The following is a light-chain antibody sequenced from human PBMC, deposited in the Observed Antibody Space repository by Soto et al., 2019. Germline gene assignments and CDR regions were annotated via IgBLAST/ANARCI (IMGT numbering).Light chain of an antibody. CDR3: MQATYWPPYT. J-gene: IGKJ2*01. V-gene: IGKV2-30*01. CDR2: EVS. Sequence: DVVMTQSPLSLPVTLGQPASISCRSSQSLVSSNGHTFLNWFHLRPGQSPRRLIYEVSNRDSGVPDRFSGSGSGTDFTLKISRVEAEDVGVYYCMQATYWPPYTFGQGTKLEIK. CDR1: QSLVSSNGHTF.